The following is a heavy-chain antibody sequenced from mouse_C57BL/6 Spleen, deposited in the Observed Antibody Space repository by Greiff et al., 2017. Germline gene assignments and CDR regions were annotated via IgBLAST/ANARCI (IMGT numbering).Heavy chain of an antibody. Sequence: VKLMESGAELARPGASVKMSCKASGYTFTSYTMHWVKQRPGQGLEWIGYINPSSGYTKYNQKFKDKATLTADKSSSTAYMQLSSLTSEDSAVYYCARSTVVDHYAMDYWGQGTSVTVSS. J-gene: IGHJ4*01. CDR2: INPSSGYT. V-gene: IGHV1-4*01. D-gene: IGHD1-1*01. CDR1: GYTFTSYT. CDR3: ARSTVVDHYAMDY.